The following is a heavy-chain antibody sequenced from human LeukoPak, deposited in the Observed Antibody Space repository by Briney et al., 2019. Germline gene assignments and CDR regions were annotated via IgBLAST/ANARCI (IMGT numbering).Heavy chain of an antibody. V-gene: IGHV4-31*03. CDR3: ARVLSGSYSLAFDI. Sequence: SETLSLTCTVSGGSISSGGYYWSWIRQHPGKGLEWIGYVYYSGSTYYNPSLKSRVTISVDTSKNQFSLKLSSVTAADTAVYYCARVLSGSYSLAFDIWGQGTMVTVSS. CDR2: VYYSGST. CDR1: GGSISSGGYY. J-gene: IGHJ3*02. D-gene: IGHD1-26*01.